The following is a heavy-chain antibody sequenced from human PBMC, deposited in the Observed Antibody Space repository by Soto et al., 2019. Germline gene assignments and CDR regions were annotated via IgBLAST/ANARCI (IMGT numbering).Heavy chain of an antibody. V-gene: IGHV3-23*01. CDR3: AKDRREYCSGGSCYGSFAFDI. J-gene: IGHJ3*02. D-gene: IGHD2-15*01. Sequence: GGSLRLSCAASGFTFGSYAMNLLRQAPGRGLECVSFISGSGRTTYYADSVKGRFTVSRDNSKNTLYLQMNSLRAEDTAVYYCAKDRREYCSGGSCYGSFAFDIWGQGTMVTVSS. CDR2: ISGSGRTT. CDR1: GFTFGSYA.